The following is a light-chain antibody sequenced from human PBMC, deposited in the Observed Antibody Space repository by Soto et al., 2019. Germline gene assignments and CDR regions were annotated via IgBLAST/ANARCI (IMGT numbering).Light chain of an antibody. CDR2: GAS. CDR3: QQYNNWPPLT. J-gene: IGKJ4*01. CDR1: QSGSNK. V-gene: IGKV3-15*01. Sequence: EIVMTQSPATLSVSPGERATLSCSASQSGSNKLAWYQRKPGQAPRLLIYGASTRATGIPARFSGSGSGTEFTLTISSLQSEDFAVYYCQQYNNWPPLTFGGGTKVEIK.